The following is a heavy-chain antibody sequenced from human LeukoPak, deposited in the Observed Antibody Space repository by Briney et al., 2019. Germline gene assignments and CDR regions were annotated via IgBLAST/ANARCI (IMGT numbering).Heavy chain of an antibody. Sequence: PGGSLRLSCEVSGLTFSTYWMNWVRQAPGKGLEWVANIKQDGSEKYYVDSVKGRFTISRDNAKNSLYLQMNSLRAEDTAVYYCARSGIAFAGVTSFGHWGQGTLATVSS. CDR2: IKQDGSEK. CDR3: ARSGIAFAGVTSFGH. CDR1: GLTFSTYW. V-gene: IGHV3-7*01. J-gene: IGHJ4*02. D-gene: IGHD3-16*01.